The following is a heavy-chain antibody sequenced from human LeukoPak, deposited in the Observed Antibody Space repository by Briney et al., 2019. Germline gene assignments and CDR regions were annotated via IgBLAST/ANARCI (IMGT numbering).Heavy chain of an antibody. CDR2: IIPILDIV. V-gene: IGHV1-69*04. D-gene: IGHD4-23*01. Sequence: ASVKVSCKASGYTFTSYGISWVRQAPGQGLEWMGRIIPILDIVNYAQDFQGRVTINADKSTSTAYMELSSLKSDDTAVYYCARGGGNLAFDIWGQGTMVTVSS. CDR1: GYTFTSYG. J-gene: IGHJ3*02. CDR3: ARGGGNLAFDI.